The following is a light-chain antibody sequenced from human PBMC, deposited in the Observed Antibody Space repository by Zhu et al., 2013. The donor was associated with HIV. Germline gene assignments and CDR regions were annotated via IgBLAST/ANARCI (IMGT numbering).Light chain of an antibody. V-gene: IGKV3-15*01. J-gene: IGKJ3*01. CDR3: QHYGSSPPRFT. CDR2: EAS. Sequence: EIVMTQSPATLSVSPGERATLSCRASQSVRSKLAWYQQKPGQAPRLLIYEASTRATGVPARVSGSGSGTEFTLTISRLEPEDFAVYYCQHYGSSPPRFTFGPGTKVDIK. CDR1: QSVRSK.